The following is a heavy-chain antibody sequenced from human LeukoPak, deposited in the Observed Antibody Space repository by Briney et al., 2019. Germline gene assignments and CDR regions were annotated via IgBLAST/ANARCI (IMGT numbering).Heavy chain of an antibody. CDR1: GFTFSSYE. CDR2: ISSSGSTI. J-gene: IGHJ3*02. CDR3: ARDRLSGSPADI. D-gene: IGHD1-26*01. Sequence: GGSLRLSCAASGFTFSSYEMNWVRQAPGKGLEWVSYISSSGSTIYYADSVKGRFTISRDNAKNSLYLQMNSLRAEDTAVYYCARDRLSGSPADIWGQGTMVTVSS. V-gene: IGHV3-48*03.